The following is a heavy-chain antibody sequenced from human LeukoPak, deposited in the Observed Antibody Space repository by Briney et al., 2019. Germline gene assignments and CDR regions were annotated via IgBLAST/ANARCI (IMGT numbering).Heavy chain of an antibody. V-gene: IGHV1-2*02. Sequence: ASVKVSCKASGYTFTSYDINWVRQATGQGLEWMGWINPNSGGTNYAQKFQGRVTMTRDTSISTAYMELSRLRSDDTAVYYCARDIGGYFDYWGQGTLVTVSS. D-gene: IGHD4-23*01. CDR3: ARDIGGYFDY. CDR2: INPNSGGT. CDR1: GYTFTSYD. J-gene: IGHJ4*02.